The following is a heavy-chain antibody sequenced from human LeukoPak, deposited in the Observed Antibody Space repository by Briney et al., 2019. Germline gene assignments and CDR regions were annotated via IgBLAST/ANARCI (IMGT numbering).Heavy chain of an antibody. J-gene: IGHJ3*02. Sequence: GGSLRLSCTASGFTLSNYAMNWVRQAPGKGLEWVSGISGRGSSTYYVDSVKGRFSISRDNSKKTLYLQMNSLRVEDTAVYYCAKVSSAWYGDTFDIWGQGTMVTVSS. D-gene: IGHD6-19*01. CDR3: AKVSSAWYGDTFDI. CDR1: GFTLSNYA. V-gene: IGHV3-23*01. CDR2: ISGRGSST.